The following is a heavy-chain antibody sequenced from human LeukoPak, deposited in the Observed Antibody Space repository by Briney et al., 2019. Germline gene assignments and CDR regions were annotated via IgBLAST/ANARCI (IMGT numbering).Heavy chain of an antibody. D-gene: IGHD3-10*01. CDR1: GITFSSYG. J-gene: IGHJ6*03. CDR2: ISSTGGTT. V-gene: IGHV3-23*01. Sequence: TGGSLRLSCAATGITFSSYGMSWVRQAPGKGLEWVSSISSTGGTTYYADSVKGRFTISRDNSKNTLYLQMNSLRAEDTAVYYCAKDGGLLWFGELPRTFYYMDVWGKGTTVTVSS. CDR3: AKDGGLLWFGELPRTFYYMDV.